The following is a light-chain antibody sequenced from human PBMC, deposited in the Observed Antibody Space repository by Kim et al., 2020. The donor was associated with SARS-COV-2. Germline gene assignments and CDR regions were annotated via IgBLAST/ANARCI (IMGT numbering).Light chain of an antibody. CDR3: FAYAGRTNLI. Sequence: GQSVSVSCTGASSDVGAPNHVSWYQQHPGKTPKLMMYEVSKRPSGVPDRFSGSKSCNTAYLSVSGRQADDEADYYCFAYAGRTNLIFGGGTQLTVL. CDR2: EVS. CDR1: SSDVGAPNH. V-gene: IGLV2-8*01. J-gene: IGLJ2*01.